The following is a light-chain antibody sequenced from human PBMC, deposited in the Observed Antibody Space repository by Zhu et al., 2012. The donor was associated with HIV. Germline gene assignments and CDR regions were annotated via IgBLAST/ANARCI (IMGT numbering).Light chain of an antibody. Sequence: EIVLTQSPGTLSLSPGDTATLSCRASQSVSSSDLAWFQQRPGQAPRLLIYGASSRATDIPDRFSGSGSGTDFTLTISRLEPEDFAMYYCRHYGTSPPLTFGGGTKVEIK. CDR2: GAS. V-gene: IGKV3-20*01. J-gene: IGKJ4*01. CDR3: RHYGTSPPLT. CDR1: QSVSSSD.